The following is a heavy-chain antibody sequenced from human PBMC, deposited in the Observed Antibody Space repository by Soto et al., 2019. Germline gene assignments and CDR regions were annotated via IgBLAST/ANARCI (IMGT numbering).Heavy chain of an antibody. V-gene: IGHV3-33*01. CDR3: ARDRSGDYLDY. Sequence: QVQLVESGGGVVQPGRSLRLSCAASGFTFSNYGMHWVRQAPGKGLEWVALIWYDGSYKYYADSVKGRFTISRDNSKNTLYLQMNSLRAEDTAVYYCARDRSGDYLDYWGQGTLVTVSS. CDR2: IWYDGSYK. J-gene: IGHJ4*02. D-gene: IGHD3-3*01. CDR1: GFTFSNYG.